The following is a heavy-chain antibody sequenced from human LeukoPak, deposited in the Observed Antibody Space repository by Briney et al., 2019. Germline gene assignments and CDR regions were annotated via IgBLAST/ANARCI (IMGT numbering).Heavy chain of an antibody. V-gene: IGHV1-69*05. Sequence: SVKVSCKASGGTFSSYAISWVRQAPGQGLEWMGGIIPIFGTANYAQKFQGRVTITTDESTSTAYMELGSLRSEDTAVYYCASKTTWPRHKYYVDYGSQGTLVTVSS. J-gene: IGHJ4*02. CDR2: IIPIFGTA. CDR1: GGTFSSYA. CDR3: ASKTTWPRHKYYVDY. D-gene: IGHD1-7*01.